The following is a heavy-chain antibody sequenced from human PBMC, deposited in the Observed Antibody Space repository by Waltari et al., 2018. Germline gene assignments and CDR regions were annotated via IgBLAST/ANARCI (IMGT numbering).Heavy chain of an antibody. CDR1: GFTFSRHS. Sequence: EVQLVESGGGLVKPGGSLRLSCSASGFTFSRHSMHWVRQAPGKGLEWVSSISRSSSYIYDADSVKGRFTISRDNAKNSLYLQMNSLRAEDTAVYYCARVMGSSRNFDYWGQGTLVTVSS. J-gene: IGHJ4*02. CDR3: ARVMGSSRNFDY. CDR2: ISRSSSYI. D-gene: IGHD6-13*01. V-gene: IGHV3-21*01.